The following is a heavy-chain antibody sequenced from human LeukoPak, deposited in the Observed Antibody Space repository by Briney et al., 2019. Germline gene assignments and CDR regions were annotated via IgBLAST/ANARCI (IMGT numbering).Heavy chain of an antibody. D-gene: IGHD2-2*01. V-gene: IGHV4-38-2*02. Sequence: PSETLSLTCNVSGSSISNGFFWAWIRPSPGKGLEWIGSIQNGGDSYYNPSLKSRTTMSVDTSKNQFSLKLTSATAADTAVFYCARGMGRFCTSSSCYLSFVYWGQGTLVTVSS. J-gene: IGHJ4*02. CDR3: ARGMGRFCTSSSCYLSFVY. CDR1: GSSISNGFF. CDR2: IQNGGDS.